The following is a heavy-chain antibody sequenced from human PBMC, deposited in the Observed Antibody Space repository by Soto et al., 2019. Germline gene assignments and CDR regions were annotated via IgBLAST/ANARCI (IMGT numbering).Heavy chain of an antibody. Sequence: VASVKVSCKASGYTFTSYGIHWVRQAPGQRLEWMGWINAANGDTKYSPKFQGRVTITRDTSASTAYMELSSLRSEDTAVYYCAADVLTYDNGGYFFDGFDTWGQGTMVTVSS. V-gene: IGHV1-3*01. J-gene: IGHJ3*02. CDR1: GYTFTSYG. D-gene: IGHD3-22*01. CDR2: INAANGDT. CDR3: AADVLTYDNGGYFFDGFDT.